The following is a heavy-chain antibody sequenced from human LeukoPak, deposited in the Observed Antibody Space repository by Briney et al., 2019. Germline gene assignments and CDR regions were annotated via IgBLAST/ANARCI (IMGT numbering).Heavy chain of an antibody. Sequence: SETLSLTCAVYGGSFSGYYWSWIRQPPGKGLEWIGEINHSGSTNYNPSLKSRVTISVDTSKNQFSLKLSSVTAADTAVYYCARGDDWGNSGWFDPWGQGTLVTVSS. D-gene: IGHD3-16*01. J-gene: IGHJ5*02. CDR2: INHSGST. CDR1: GGSFSGYY. CDR3: ARGDDWGNSGWFDP. V-gene: IGHV4-34*01.